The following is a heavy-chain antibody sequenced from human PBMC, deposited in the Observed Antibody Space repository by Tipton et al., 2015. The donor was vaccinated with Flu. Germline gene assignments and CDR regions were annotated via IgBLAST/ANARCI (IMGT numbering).Heavy chain of an antibody. D-gene: IGHD2-15*01. Sequence: TLSLTCAVYGGSFSGYYWSWIRQPPGKGLEWIGEINHSGSTNYNPSLKSRVTISVDTSKNQFSLKLSSVTAADTAVYYCARRVKEGGGSWRRGLKTRYNWFDPWGQGTLVTVSS. CDR2: INHSGST. V-gene: IGHV4-34*01. CDR1: GGSFSGYY. CDR3: ARRVKEGGGSWRRGLKTRYNWFDP. J-gene: IGHJ5*02.